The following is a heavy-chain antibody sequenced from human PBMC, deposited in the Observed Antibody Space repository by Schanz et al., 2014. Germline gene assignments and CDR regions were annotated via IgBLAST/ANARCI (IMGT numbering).Heavy chain of an antibody. CDR2: MYHSGSS. CDR1: GGSISSHF. CDR3: ARVGGGILTSWYSLDS. J-gene: IGHJ4*02. D-gene: IGHD2-8*02. Sequence: QVQLQESGPGLVKPSETLSLTCTVSGGSISSHFWSWIRQPPGKGLEWIGYMYHSGSSNYNPSLKRRVPISIATSKTQFSLNMPTLTAADTAVYFCARVGGGILTSWYSLDSWGQGTLVTVSS. V-gene: IGHV4-59*11.